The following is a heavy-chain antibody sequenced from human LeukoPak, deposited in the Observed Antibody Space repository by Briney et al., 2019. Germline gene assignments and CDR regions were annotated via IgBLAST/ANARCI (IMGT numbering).Heavy chain of an antibody. CDR3: ARVGALLWFGELSDFPAFDI. V-gene: IGHV1-18*01. Sequence: GASVKVSCKASGYTFTSYGISWVRQAPGQGLEWMGWISAYNGNTNYAQKLQGRVTMTTDTSTSIAYMELRSLRSDDTAVYYCARVGALLWFGELSDFPAFDIWGQGTMVTVSS. D-gene: IGHD3-10*01. J-gene: IGHJ3*02. CDR1: GYTFTSYG. CDR2: ISAYNGNT.